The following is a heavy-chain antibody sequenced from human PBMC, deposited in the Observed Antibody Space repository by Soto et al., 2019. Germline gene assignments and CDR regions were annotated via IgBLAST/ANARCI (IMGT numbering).Heavy chain of an antibody. CDR2: IYHTGTT. D-gene: IGHD6-13*01. Sequence: QHPGEGLEWIGDIYHTGTTYYNPSLESRVTMSVDTSKNQFSLKLASVTAEDSAVYFWAGGATGRAPLQHWGYGTAVTVSS. J-gene: IGHJ1*01. CDR3: AGGATGRAPLQH. V-gene: IGHV4-30-4*06.